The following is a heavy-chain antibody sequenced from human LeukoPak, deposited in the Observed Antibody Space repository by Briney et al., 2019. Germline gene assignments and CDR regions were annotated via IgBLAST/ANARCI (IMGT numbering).Heavy chain of an antibody. CDR1: GGSINGGSYY. V-gene: IGHV4-61*09. J-gene: IGHJ2*01. CDR2: IFTTGST. CDR3: ATERNWGRGYFDL. Sequence: PSETLSLTCSDSGGSINGGSYYWSWIRQPAGKPLEWIGHIFTTGSTSYNPSLRTRVTISEDSSKDQFSLNLKSVTAADTAVYYCATERNWGRGYFDLWGRGTLVIVSS. D-gene: IGHD3-16*01.